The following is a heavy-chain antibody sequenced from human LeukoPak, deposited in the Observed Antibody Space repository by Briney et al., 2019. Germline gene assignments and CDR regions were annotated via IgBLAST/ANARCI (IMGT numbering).Heavy chain of an antibody. V-gene: IGHV1-69*06. Sequence: ASVKVSCKASGGTFSSYAISWVRQAPGQGLEWMGGIIPIFGTANYAQKFQGRVTITADKSTSTAYMELSSLRSEDTAVYYCAREGGYDFWSGRSYYNWFDPWGQGTLVTVSS. CDR1: GGTFSSYA. CDR2: IIPIFGTA. J-gene: IGHJ5*02. CDR3: AREGGYDFWSGRSYYNWFDP. D-gene: IGHD3-3*01.